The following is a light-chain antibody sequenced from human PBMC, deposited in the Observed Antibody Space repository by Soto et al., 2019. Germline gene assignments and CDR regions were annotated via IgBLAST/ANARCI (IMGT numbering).Light chain of an antibody. CDR3: QQYGTSPPIT. V-gene: IGKV3-20*01. CDR1: QSVSGSY. J-gene: IGKJ5*01. CDR2: DAS. Sequence: EIVLTQSPGTLSLSPGERATLSCWASQSVSGSYLAWYQQKPGQAPRLLIYDASSRATGIPDRFSGSGSVTDFTLTISRLEPEDFAVYYCQQYGTSPPITFGQGTRLEIK.